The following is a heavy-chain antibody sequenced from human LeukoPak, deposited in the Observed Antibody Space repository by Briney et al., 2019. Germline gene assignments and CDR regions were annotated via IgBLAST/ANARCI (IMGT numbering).Heavy chain of an antibody. CDR2: IYPGGSDT. Sequence: GGSLQISLKGSGYRFTSYWIGWVRQMPGKGLGGMGIIYPGGSDTGYSPSFQGQVTISDDKSISTAYLQWSSLKASDTAMYYCARRRCSGASCFNFDSWGQGTLVTVSS. D-gene: IGHD2-15*01. J-gene: IGHJ4*02. CDR3: ARRRCSGASCFNFDS. CDR1: GYRFTSYW. V-gene: IGHV5-51*01.